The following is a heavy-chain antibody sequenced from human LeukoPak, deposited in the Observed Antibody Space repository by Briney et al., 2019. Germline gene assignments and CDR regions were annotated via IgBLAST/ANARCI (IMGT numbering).Heavy chain of an antibody. CDR3: AGDRDDYANWFDP. Sequence: ASVKVSCKASGYTFTGYYMHWVRQAPGQGLEWMGWVNPNSGGTNYAQKFQGRVTMTRDTSISTAYMELSRLRSDDTAVYYCAGDRDDYANWFDPWGQGTLVTVSS. J-gene: IGHJ5*02. D-gene: IGHD4-17*01. V-gene: IGHV1-2*02. CDR2: VNPNSGGT. CDR1: GYTFTGYY.